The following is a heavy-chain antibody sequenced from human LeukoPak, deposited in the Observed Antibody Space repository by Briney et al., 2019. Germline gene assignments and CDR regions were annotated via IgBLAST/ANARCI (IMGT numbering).Heavy chain of an antibody. CDR2: IYTSGST. CDR3: ARDGSGSYYPYYYMNV. CDR1: GGSFSGYY. J-gene: IGHJ6*03. V-gene: IGHV4-4*07. D-gene: IGHD3-10*01. Sequence: SETLSLTCAVYGGSFSGYYWSWIRQPAGKGLEWIGRIYTSGSTNYNPSLKSRVTMSVDTSKNQFSLKLSSVTAADTAVYYCARDGSGSYYPYYYMNVWGKGTTVTISS.